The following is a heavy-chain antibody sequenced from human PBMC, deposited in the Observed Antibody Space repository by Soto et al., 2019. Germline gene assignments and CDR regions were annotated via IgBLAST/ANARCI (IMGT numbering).Heavy chain of an antibody. D-gene: IGHD3-10*01. CDR2: ISTYNGNT. CDR3: ASEMVRGVGSHY. V-gene: IGHV1-18*01. J-gene: IGHJ4*02. CDR1: GYTFTSYG. Sequence: QVQLVQSGAEVKKPGASVKVSCKASGYTFTSYGISWVRQAPGQGLEWMGWISTYNGNTKYAQKLQGRVTMTTDTTTSTAEMELRSLRSDETAEFYGASEMVRGVGSHYWGQGGLITVST.